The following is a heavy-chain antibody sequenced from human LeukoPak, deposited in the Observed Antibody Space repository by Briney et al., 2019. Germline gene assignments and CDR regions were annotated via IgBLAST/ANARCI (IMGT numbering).Heavy chain of an antibody. Sequence: PGGSVRLSCAASGFIFSEFAMTWVRQAPGKGLEWVAVIFSDEKTQVYADSVKGRFTISRDNSRNKLFLQMDSLRPDDTAIYYCASPYSGYDGVSLDFHWGQGTKVTVSP. J-gene: IGHJ4*02. V-gene: IGHV3-30*04. D-gene: IGHD5-12*01. CDR1: GFIFSEFA. CDR3: ASPYSGYDGVSLDFH. CDR2: IFSDEKTQ.